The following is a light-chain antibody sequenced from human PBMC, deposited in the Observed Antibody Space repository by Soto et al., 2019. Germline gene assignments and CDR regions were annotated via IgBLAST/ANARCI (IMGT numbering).Light chain of an antibody. CDR3: KQYYNLPIT. CDR2: DAS. J-gene: IGKJ5*01. V-gene: IGKV1-33*01. Sequence: DIQMTQSPSSLSASVGDRVTITCQASQNISNHLNWYQQKPGKAPKLLIYDASNLETGVQSRFSGSGSGTDFTVTISSLQPEDFATYSCKQYYNLPITFGQGTRLEIK. CDR1: QNISNH.